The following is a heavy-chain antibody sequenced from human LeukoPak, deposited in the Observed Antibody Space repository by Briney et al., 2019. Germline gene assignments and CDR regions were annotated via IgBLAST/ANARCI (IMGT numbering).Heavy chain of an antibody. CDR1: GFTFSSYA. CDR2: IKQDGSEK. CDR3: ARDTYGDYVFGVDY. D-gene: IGHD4-17*01. J-gene: IGHJ4*02. V-gene: IGHV3-7*01. Sequence: GGSLRLSCAASGFTFSSYAMHWVRQAPGKGLEWVANIKQDGSEKYYVDSVKGRFTISRDNAKNSLYLQMNSLRAEDTAVYYCARDTYGDYVFGVDYWGQGTLVTVSS.